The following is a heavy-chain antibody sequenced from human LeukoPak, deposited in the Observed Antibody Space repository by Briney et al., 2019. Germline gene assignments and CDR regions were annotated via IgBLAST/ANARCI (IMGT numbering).Heavy chain of an antibody. CDR2: ISAYNGNT. CDR1: GYTFTSYD. J-gene: IGHJ3*02. CDR3: ARVLSYGGNDAFDI. V-gene: IGHV1-18*01. Sequence: ASVKVSCKASGYTFTSYDINWVRQATGQGLEWMGWISAYNGNTNYAQKLQGRVTMTTDTSTSTAYMELRSLRSDDTAVYYCARVLSYGGNDAFDIWGQGTMVTVSS. D-gene: IGHD5-18*01.